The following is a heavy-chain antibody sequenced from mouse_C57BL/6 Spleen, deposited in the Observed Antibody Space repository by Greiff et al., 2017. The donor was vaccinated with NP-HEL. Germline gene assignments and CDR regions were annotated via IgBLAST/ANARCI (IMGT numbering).Heavy chain of an antibody. Sequence: EVQVVESGGGLVKPGGSLKLSCAASGFTFSSYAMSWVRQTPEKRLEWVATISDGGSYTYYPDNVKGRYTISRDNAKNNLYLQMSHLKSEDTAMYYCAREITTVVATEDDWGQGTSVNVSS. V-gene: IGHV5-4*01. J-gene: IGHJ4*01. D-gene: IGHD1-1*01. CDR2: ISDGGSYT. CDR1: GFTFSSYA. CDR3: AREITTVVATEDD.